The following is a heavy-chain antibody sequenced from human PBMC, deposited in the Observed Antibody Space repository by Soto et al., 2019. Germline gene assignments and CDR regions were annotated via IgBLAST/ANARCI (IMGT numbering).Heavy chain of an antibody. V-gene: IGHV3-30-3*01. CDR2: ISYDGSNK. D-gene: IGHD6-19*01. CDR1: GFTFSSYA. CDR3: ARTGYSSGWYKSWFDY. Sequence: QVQLVESGGGVVQPGRSLRLSCAASGFTFSSYAMHWVRQAPGKGLEWVAVISYDGSNKYYADSVKGRFTISRDNSKNKLYLQMNSLRAEDTAVYYCARTGYSSGWYKSWFDYWGQGTLVTVSS. J-gene: IGHJ4*02.